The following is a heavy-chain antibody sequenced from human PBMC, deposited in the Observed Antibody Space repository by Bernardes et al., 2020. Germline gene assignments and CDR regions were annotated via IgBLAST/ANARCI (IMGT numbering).Heavy chain of an antibody. CDR1: GYTFTTYG. V-gene: IGHV1-18*01. D-gene: IGHD6-13*01. CDR2: IGANNGDT. J-gene: IGHJ4*02. Sequence: ASVKVSCKASGYTFTTYGISWVRQAPGQGLEWMGWIGANNGDTNYAQKLQGRVTLTTDTSTSTAYMELRSLRSDDTAVYYCARRSLDYWGQGTLVTVSS. CDR3: ARRSLDY.